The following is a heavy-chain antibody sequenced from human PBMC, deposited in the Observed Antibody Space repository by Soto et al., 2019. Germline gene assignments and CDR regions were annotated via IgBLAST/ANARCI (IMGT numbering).Heavy chain of an antibody. CDR2: INSDGSTI. D-gene: IGHD2-15*01. CDR3: ARLSCSGGSCYREAFDI. J-gene: IGHJ3*02. Sequence: AGGSLRLSCAASGFTFSSYWMHWVRQAPGKGLEWVSRINSDGSTIYYADSVKGRFTISRDNAKNSLYLQMSSLRAEDTAVYYCARLSCSGGSCYREAFDIWGQGTMVTVSS. CDR1: GFTFSSYW. V-gene: IGHV3-74*01.